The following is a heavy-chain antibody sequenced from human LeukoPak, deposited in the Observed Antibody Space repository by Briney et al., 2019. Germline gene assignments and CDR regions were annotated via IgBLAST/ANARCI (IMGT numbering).Heavy chain of an antibody. D-gene: IGHD2-2*01. CDR2: ISYDGSNK. J-gene: IGHJ4*02. Sequence: SGGSLRLSCAASGFTFSSYAMHWVRQAPGKGLEWVAVISYDGSNKYYADSVKGRFTISRDNSKNTLSLQMNSLRAEDTAVYYCAITPSHFDYWGQGTLVTVSS. CDR1: GFTFSSYA. V-gene: IGHV3-30*04. CDR3: AITPSHFDY.